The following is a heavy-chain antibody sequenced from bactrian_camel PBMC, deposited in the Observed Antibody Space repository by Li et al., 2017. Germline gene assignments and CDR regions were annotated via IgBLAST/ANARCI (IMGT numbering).Heavy chain of an antibody. Sequence: HVQLVESGGGLVQPGGSLRLSCSASPKNIATYSVAWFRQFPGQEREGVAAFDPDRATYYSDSVKGRFTITRDDAKPILWLQMSNLQPEDSAMYFCAASYGVPPARRWLSSSYEFWGQGTQVTVS. D-gene: IGHD1*01. CDR1: KNIATYS. J-gene: IGHJ4*01. CDR2: FDPDRAT. CDR3: AASYGVPPARRWLSSSYEF. V-gene: IGHV3S53*01.